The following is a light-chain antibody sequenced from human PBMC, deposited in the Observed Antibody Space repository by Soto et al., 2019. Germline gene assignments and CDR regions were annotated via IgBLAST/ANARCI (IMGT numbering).Light chain of an antibody. CDR3: CSYAGSSTFVV. CDR1: SSDVGSYNF. J-gene: IGLJ2*01. V-gene: IGLV2-23*03. CDR2: ECN. Sequence: QSALTQPASVSGSPGQSITISCAGTSSDVGSYNFVSWYQQHPGKAPKLMIYECNKRPSGVSNRFSGSKSGNTASLTISGLQAADEADYYCCSYAGSSTFVVFGGGTKVTVL.